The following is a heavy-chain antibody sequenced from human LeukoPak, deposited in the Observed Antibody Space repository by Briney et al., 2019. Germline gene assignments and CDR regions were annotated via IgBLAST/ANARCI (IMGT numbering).Heavy chain of an antibody. D-gene: IGHD4-17*01. V-gene: IGHV6-1*01. CDR3: ARDPTVTTDYYFDY. CDR1: GDSVSSNSAA. J-gene: IGHJ4*02. CDR2: IYYGSKWYN. Sequence: SQTLSLTCAISGDSVSSNSAAWDWIRQSPSRGLEWLGRIYYGSKWYNDYAVSVKSRITINPDTSKNQFSLQLNSVTPEDTAVYYCARDPTVTTDYYFDYWGQGTLVTVSS.